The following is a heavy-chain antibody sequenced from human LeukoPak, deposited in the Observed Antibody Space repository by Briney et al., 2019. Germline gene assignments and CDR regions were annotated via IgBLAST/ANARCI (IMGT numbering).Heavy chain of an antibody. D-gene: IGHD2-15*01. CDR3: ARDMPDFPGDSRGANDAADI. J-gene: IGHJ3*02. CDR1: GYSFTDYY. V-gene: IGHV1-69-2*01. CDR2: VDPGDGET. Sequence: ATVKISCKVSGYSFTDYYMHWVQQAPGKGLEWMGHVDPGDGETLYAEKFQGRVTITADTSTDTPYMELSSLRSEDTAVYYCARDMPDFPGDSRGANDAADIWRGGTIVTVST.